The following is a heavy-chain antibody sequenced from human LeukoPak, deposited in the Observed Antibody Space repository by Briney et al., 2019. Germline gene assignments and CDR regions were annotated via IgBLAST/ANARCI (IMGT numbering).Heavy chain of an antibody. CDR3: AKGTGYSSSWYAY. CDR1: GFTFSSYG. Sequence: SGGTLRLSCAASGFTFSSYGMSWVRQAPGKGLEWVSAISGSGGSTYYADSVKGRFTISRDNSKNTLYLQMNSLRAEDTAVYYCAKGTGYSSSWYAYWGQGTLVTVSS. CDR2: ISGSGGST. D-gene: IGHD6-13*01. J-gene: IGHJ4*02. V-gene: IGHV3-23*01.